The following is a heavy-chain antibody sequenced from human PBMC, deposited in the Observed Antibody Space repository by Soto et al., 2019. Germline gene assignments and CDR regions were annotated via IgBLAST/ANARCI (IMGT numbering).Heavy chain of an antibody. CDR1: GDSIGSSSFY. CDR3: AGLVSWYNNWLDP. CDR2: FYYGGRT. J-gene: IGHJ5*02. D-gene: IGHD6-13*01. Sequence: SETLSLTCTVSGDSIGSSSFYWGWIRQPPGKGLEWIGTFYYGGRTFYNSSLESRITISADTSKNQFSLRLTSVTATDTAVYYCAGLVSWYNNWLDPWGQGTQVTVSS. V-gene: IGHV4-39*01.